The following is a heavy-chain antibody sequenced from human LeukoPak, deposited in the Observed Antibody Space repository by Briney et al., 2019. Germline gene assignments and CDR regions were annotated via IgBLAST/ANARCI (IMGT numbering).Heavy chain of an antibody. CDR3: ARGFYGSSGYPPYYYYYGMDV. D-gene: IGHD3-22*01. Sequence: GGSLRLSCAASGFTFSDYYMSWIRQAPGKGLEWVSVIYSGGSTYYADSVKGRFTISRDNSKNTLYLQMNSLRAEDTAVYYCARGFYGSSGYPPYYYYYGMDVWGQGTTVTVSS. CDR2: IYSGGST. V-gene: IGHV3-66*01. CDR1: GFTFSDYY. J-gene: IGHJ6*02.